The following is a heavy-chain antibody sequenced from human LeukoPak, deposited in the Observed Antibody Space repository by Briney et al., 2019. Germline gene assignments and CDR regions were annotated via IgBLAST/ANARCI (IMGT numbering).Heavy chain of an antibody. Sequence: SETLSLTCTVSGGSIISSTYYWGWIRQPPGKGREGIGSIYHSGSTYYNPSLKSRVTISVDTSKDQFSLKLSSVTAADTALYYCARQPITYGSGRFFDYWGQGTLVTVSS. CDR3: ARQPITYGSGRFFDY. J-gene: IGHJ4*02. D-gene: IGHD3-10*01. CDR2: IYHSGST. V-gene: IGHV4-39*01. CDR1: GGSIISSTYY.